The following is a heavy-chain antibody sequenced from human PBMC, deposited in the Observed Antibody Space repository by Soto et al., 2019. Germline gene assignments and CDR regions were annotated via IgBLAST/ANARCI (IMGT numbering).Heavy chain of an antibody. CDR2: LYWDGDE. V-gene: IGHV2-5*02. Sequence: QITLKESGPTLVKPTQTLTLTCTFSGFSLSTSGVGVGWIRQPPGKTLEWLAILYWDGDERYPPSLRSSLSIAKDTSKNQVVLTMTNMDPVDTATYFGAHRLSTLTKAEDFQHWGQGTLVTVSS. CDR1: GFSLSTSGVG. J-gene: IGHJ1*01. D-gene: IGHD4-17*01. CDR3: AHRLSTLTKAEDFQH.